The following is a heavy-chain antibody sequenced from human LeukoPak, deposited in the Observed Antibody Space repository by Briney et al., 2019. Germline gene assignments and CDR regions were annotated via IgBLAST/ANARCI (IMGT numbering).Heavy chain of an antibody. D-gene: IGHD3-10*01. Sequence: SETLSLTCAVSGGSISSSNWWSWVRQPPGKGLEWIGEIYHSGSTNYNPSLKSRVTISVDKSKNQFSLKLSSVTAADTAVYYCAGGSGSYYNYFCYWGLGTLVTVSS. J-gene: IGHJ4*02. CDR3: AGGSGSYYNYFCY. CDR2: IYHSGST. V-gene: IGHV4-4*02. CDR1: GGSISSSNW.